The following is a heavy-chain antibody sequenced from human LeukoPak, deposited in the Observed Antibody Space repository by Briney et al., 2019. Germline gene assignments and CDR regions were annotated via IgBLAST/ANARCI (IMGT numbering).Heavy chain of an antibody. Sequence: ASVKVSCKASGYTFTSYGISWVRQAPGQGLEWMGWISAYNGNTNYAQKLQGRVTMTTDTSTSTAYMELRSLRSDDTAVYYCARGTRHLYSSSWYVLPFDYWGPGTLVTVSS. J-gene: IGHJ4*02. V-gene: IGHV1-18*01. D-gene: IGHD6-13*01. CDR3: ARGTRHLYSSSWYVLPFDY. CDR1: GYTFTSYG. CDR2: ISAYNGNT.